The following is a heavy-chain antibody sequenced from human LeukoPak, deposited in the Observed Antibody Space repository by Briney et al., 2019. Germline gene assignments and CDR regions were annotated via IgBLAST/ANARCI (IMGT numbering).Heavy chain of an antibody. CDR3: AAPRASYFDY. CDR2: ISSSGSTI. Sequence: GGSLRLSCAASGFTFSSYEMNWVRQAPGKGLEWVSYISSSGSTIYYADSVKGQFTISRDNAKNSLYLQMNSLRAEDTAVYYCAAPRASYFDYWGQGTLVTVSS. J-gene: IGHJ4*02. V-gene: IGHV3-48*03. CDR1: GFTFSSYE.